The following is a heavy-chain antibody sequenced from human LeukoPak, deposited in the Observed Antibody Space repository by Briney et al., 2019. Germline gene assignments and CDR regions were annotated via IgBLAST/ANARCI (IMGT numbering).Heavy chain of an antibody. CDR1: GGAFSSYA. Sequence: SVKVSCKASGGAFSSYAISWVRQAPGQGLEWMGRIIPILGIANYAQKFQGRVTITADESSNTASLDLSSLTSEDTAVYYCATDPNPYSSTSGYFDFWGQGTLVTVSS. J-gene: IGHJ4*02. CDR2: IIPILGIA. V-gene: IGHV1-69*04. CDR3: ATDPNPYSSTSGYFDF. D-gene: IGHD6-13*01.